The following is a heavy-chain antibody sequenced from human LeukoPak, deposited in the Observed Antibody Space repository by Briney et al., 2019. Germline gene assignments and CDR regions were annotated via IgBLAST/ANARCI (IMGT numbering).Heavy chain of an antibody. V-gene: IGHV3-23*01. CDR1: GFTFSSYA. J-gene: IGHJ4*02. D-gene: IGHD4-17*01. CDR2: ISSSGGST. CDR3: AKALYGDYGRFDY. Sequence: GGSLRLSCAASGFTFSSYAMSWVRQAPGKGLEWVSAISSSGGSTYYADSVKGRFTISRDNSKNTLYLQMNSLRAEDTAVYYCAKALYGDYGRFDYWGQGTLVTVSS.